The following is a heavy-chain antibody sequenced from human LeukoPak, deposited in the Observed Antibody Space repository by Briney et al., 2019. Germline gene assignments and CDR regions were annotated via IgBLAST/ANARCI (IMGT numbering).Heavy chain of an antibody. CDR3: ARDGVYSTSSADL. Sequence: GGSLRLSCAASEFTFSTYWMSWVRQAPGKGLEWVANIKQDGSEKYYVDSVRGRFTISRDNAKNSLYLQMNSLRAEGTAVYYCARDGVYSTSSADLWGQGTLVTVSS. CDR2: IKQDGSEK. J-gene: IGHJ5*02. V-gene: IGHV3-7*01. CDR1: EFTFSTYW. D-gene: IGHD6-6*01.